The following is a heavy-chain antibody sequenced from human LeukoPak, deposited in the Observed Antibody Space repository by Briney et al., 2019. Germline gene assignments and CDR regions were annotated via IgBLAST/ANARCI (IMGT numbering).Heavy chain of an antibody. CDR1: GFTFSSYG. Sequence: PGGSLRLSCAASGFTFSSYGMHWVRQAPGKGLEWVAFIRYDGSNKYYADSVKGRFTISRDNSKNTLYLQINSLRAEDTAVYYCARRIPGMPYYFDYWGQGTLVTVSS. D-gene: IGHD2/OR15-2a*01. CDR2: IRYDGSNK. V-gene: IGHV3-30*02. J-gene: IGHJ4*02. CDR3: ARRIPGMPYYFDY.